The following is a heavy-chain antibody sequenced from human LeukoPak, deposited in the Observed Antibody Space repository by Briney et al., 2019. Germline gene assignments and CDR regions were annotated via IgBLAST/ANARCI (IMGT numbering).Heavy chain of an antibody. CDR3: ARGSYVKYYDYVWGSYRSYNWFDP. J-gene: IGHJ5*02. V-gene: IGHV3-64*01. D-gene: IGHD3-16*02. Sequence: GGSLRLSCAASGFTFSSYAMPWVRQAPGKGLEYVSAISSNGGSTYYANSVKGRFTISRDNSKNTLYLQMGSLRAEDMAVYYCARGSYVKYYDYVWGSYRSYNWFDPWGQGTLVTVSS. CDR2: ISSNGGST. CDR1: GFTFSSYA.